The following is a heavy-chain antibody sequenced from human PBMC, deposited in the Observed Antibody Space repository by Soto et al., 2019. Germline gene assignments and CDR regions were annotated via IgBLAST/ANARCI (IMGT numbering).Heavy chain of an antibody. J-gene: IGHJ5*02. D-gene: IGHD6-13*01. CDR2: IYYSGST. Sequence: QLQLQESGPGLVKPSETLSLTCTVSGGSISSSSYYWGWIRQPPGKGLEWIGSIYYSGSTYYTPSLKSRVTISVDTSKNQFSLKLSSVTAADTAVYYCARGAGGEQLGWFDPWGQGTLVTVSS. V-gene: IGHV4-39*01. CDR1: GGSISSSSYY. CDR3: ARGAGGEQLGWFDP.